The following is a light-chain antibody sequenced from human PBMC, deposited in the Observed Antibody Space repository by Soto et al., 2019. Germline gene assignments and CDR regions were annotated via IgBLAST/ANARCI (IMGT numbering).Light chain of an antibody. J-gene: IGKJ5*01. V-gene: IGKV3-11*01. CDR1: QTVSTY. CDR2: DVS. Sequence: PATLSLSPAERSTLCFRASQTVSTYLAWYQQKPGQAPRLLIYDVSNRATGIPARFSGSGSGTDFTLTISGLQPEDFAAYYCQHRTEWTITFGQGTRMEIK. CDR3: QHRTEWTIT.